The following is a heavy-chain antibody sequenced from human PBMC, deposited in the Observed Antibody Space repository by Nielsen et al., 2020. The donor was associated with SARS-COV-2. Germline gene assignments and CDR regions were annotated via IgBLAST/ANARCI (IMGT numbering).Heavy chain of an antibody. V-gene: IGHV3-74*01. D-gene: IGHD4-17*01. CDR3: ARDGRVYGDYVGWGLGDY. Sequence: GGSLRLSCAASGFTFSNAWMSWVRQAPGKGLVWVSRINSDGSSTSYADSVKGRFTISRDNAKNTLYLQMNSLRAEDTAVYYCARDGRVYGDYVGWGLGDYWGQGTLVTVSS. CDR1: GFTFSNAW. J-gene: IGHJ4*02. CDR2: INSDGSST.